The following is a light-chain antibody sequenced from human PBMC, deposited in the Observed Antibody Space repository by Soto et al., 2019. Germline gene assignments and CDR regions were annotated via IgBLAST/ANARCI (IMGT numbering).Light chain of an antibody. CDR3: HQYYLTPYT. V-gene: IGKV4-1*01. Sequence: DIVLTQYPDSLAVSLGERATINCKSRQSVLYSSNSKNYLAWYQQKPGQPPKLLIYWASTRESGVPDRFSGSGSETDFTLTISSLQAEDVAVYFCHQYYLTPYTFGQGTKLEIK. CDR1: QSVLYSSNSKNY. J-gene: IGKJ2*01. CDR2: WAS.